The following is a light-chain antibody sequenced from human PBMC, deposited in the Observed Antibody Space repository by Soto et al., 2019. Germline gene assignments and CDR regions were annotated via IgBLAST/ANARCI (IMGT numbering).Light chain of an antibody. V-gene: IGKV1-5*03. J-gene: IGKJ1*01. Sequence: DLQMTQSPSTLSASVGDRVTITCRASQSIRSWLAWYQQKAGTAPKLLIYRASSLESGVPSRFSGSGSGTEFALTISSLQPDDFATYYCQQYDSYPWTFGQGTKVEIK. CDR2: RAS. CDR3: QQYDSYPWT. CDR1: QSIRSW.